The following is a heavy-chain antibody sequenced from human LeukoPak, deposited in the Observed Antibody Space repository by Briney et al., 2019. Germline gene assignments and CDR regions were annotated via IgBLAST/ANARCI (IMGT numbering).Heavy chain of an antibody. CDR1: GFIFSSYG. CDR2: IRVSGSRT. D-gene: IGHD3-10*01. V-gene: IGHV3-23*01. CDR3: AKHLWFEELSSDF. J-gene: IGHJ4*02. Sequence: GGSLRLSCAASGFIFSSYGMTWFRQAPGKGLEWVSTIRVSGSRTFYADSVKGRFTISRDNSKNTLYLQMNSLRAEDTAIYYCAKHLWFEELSSDFWGQGTLVTVSS.